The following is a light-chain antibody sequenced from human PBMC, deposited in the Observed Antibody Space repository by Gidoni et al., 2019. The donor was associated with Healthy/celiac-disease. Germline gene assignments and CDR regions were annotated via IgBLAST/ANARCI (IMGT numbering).Light chain of an antibody. CDR3: QQYNNWPLYT. CDR2: CAS. CDR1: QSVSSN. J-gene: IGKJ2*01. V-gene: IGKV3-15*01. Sequence: IVLTQSPATLSVSPGERATLSCRASQSVSSNLAWYQQQPGQPPRLLIYCASTRATGIPARFSGSGSGTEFTLTISSLQSEDFAVYYCQQYNNWPLYTFGQGTKLEIK.